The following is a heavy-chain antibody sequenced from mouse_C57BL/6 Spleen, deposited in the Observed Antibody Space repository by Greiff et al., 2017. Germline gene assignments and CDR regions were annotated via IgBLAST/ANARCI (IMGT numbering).Heavy chain of an antibody. CDR1: GFTFSSYG. J-gene: IGHJ2*01. CDR2: ISSGGSYT. V-gene: IGHV5-6*01. Sequence: EVQGVESGGDLVKPGGSLKLSCAASGFTFSSYGMSWVRQTPDKRLEWVATISSGGSYTYYPDSVKGRFTISRDNAKNTLYLQMSSLKSEDTAMYYCARSVYGNYFDYWGQGTTLTVSS. CDR3: ARSVYGNYFDY. D-gene: IGHD1-1*02.